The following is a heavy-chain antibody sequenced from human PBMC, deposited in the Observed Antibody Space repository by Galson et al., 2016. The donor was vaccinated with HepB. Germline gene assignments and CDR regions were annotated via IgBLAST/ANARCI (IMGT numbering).Heavy chain of an antibody. CDR2: IYPGDSDT. D-gene: IGHD6-19*01. V-gene: IGHV5-51*01. Sequence: QSGAEVKKPGESLKISCKGFGYSFASYWIVWLRQVPGKGLEWVGIIYPGDSDTRYSPSFQGQVTISADKSINTAYLQWTSLKASDTAMYFCARTIAVAGPQSCFDPWGQGTLVTVSS. CDR1: GYSFASYW. CDR3: ARTIAVAGPQSCFDP. J-gene: IGHJ5*02.